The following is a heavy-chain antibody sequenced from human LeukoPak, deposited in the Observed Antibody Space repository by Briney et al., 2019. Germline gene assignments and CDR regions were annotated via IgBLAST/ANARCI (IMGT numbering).Heavy chain of an antibody. Sequence: GGSLRLSCAASGFTFSTYSMKWVRQAPGKGLEWVSYISDSSAMYYADSVRGRFTISRENDKNSLFLQMNSLRAEDTAVYYCAKYFYDGSGTHYFDYWGQGTPVTVSS. CDR3: AKYFYDGSGTHYFDY. CDR2: ISDSSAM. CDR1: GFTFSTYS. D-gene: IGHD3-22*01. V-gene: IGHV3-48*01. J-gene: IGHJ4*02.